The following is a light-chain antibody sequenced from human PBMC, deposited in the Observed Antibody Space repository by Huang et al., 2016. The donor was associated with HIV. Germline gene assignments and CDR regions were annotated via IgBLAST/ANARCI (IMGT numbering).Light chain of an antibody. V-gene: IGKV2-30*02. CDR3: MQGTHWPLWT. CDR2: KGS. J-gene: IGKJ1*01. Sequence: DVVMTQSPLSLPVTLGQPASISCRCSQSLVHRDGNTYLKCFQKRPGQSTRRLIYKGSNRDSGVPDRFSGSGSGTDFTLKISRVEAEDVGVYYCMQGTHWPLWTFGQGTKVEIK. CDR1: QSLVHRDGNTY.